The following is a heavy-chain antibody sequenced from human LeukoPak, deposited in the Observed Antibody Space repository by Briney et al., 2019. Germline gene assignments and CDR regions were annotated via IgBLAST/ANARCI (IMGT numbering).Heavy chain of an antibody. V-gene: IGHV3-30*02. J-gene: IGHJ4*02. CDR1: GFTFSSYG. CDR2: IRYDGSNK. CDR3: AKDRSNYEVIDY. Sequence: PGGSLRLSCAASGFTFSSYGMHWVRQAPGKGLEWAAFIRYDGSNKYYADSVKGRFTISRDNSKNTLYLQMNSLRAEDTAVYYCAKDRSNYEVIDYWAEGTLVTVSS. D-gene: IGHD4-11*01.